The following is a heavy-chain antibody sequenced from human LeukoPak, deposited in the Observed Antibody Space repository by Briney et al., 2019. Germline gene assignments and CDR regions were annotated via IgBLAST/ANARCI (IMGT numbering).Heavy chain of an antibody. D-gene: IGHD6-13*01. CDR3: ARSGWGSSWYYFDS. V-gene: IGHV4-4*02. Sequence: SGTLSLTCAVSGGSVSSSHWWSWVRQAPGQGLMWIGEIFYSGSHNYNPSLKTRVTISIDEPKNQFSLKLSSVTAADSAVYFCARSGWGSSWYYFDSWGQGTLVTVSS. CDR2: IFYSGSH. CDR1: GGSVSSSHW. J-gene: IGHJ4*02.